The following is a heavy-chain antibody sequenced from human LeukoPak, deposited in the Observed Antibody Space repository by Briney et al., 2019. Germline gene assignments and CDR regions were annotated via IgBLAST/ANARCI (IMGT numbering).Heavy chain of an antibody. Sequence: NPSETLSLSCAVYGGSFTGYYWSWISQPPGKGLEWIGEINHSGSTNYNPSLKSRVTISVDTSKNQFSLKLSSVTAADTAVYYCARGLLVHMVMPYYYYYMVVWGKGTAVTVSS. CDR1: GGSFTGYY. CDR2: INHSGST. CDR3: ARGLLVHMVMPYYYYYMVV. D-gene: IGHD3-10*01. V-gene: IGHV4-34*01. J-gene: IGHJ6*03.